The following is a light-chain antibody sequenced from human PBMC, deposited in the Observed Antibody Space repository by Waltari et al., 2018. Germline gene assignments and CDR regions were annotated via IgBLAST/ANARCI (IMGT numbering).Light chain of an antibody. CDR3: QQYSGSPIT. V-gene: IGKV3-20*01. CDR1: QSVSHSN. CDR2: GAS. Sequence: EIVLTQSPGTLSLSPGERATLSCRATQSVSHSNLAWYQQKGGQAPRLLIYGASSRATGIPDRFSGSGSGTDFTLSISRLETEDYRVYYCQQYSGSPITFGGGTKVEI. J-gene: IGKJ4*01.